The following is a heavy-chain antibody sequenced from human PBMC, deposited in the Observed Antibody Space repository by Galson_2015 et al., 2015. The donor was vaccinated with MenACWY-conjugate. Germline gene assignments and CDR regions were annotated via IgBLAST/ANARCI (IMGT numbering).Heavy chain of an antibody. CDR1: GFTFRDYA. V-gene: IGHV3-23*01. CDR2: ISGSGANT. CDR3: AKTQKLIYFYYGMDV. Sequence: SLRLSCAASGFTFRDYAMTWVRLAPGTGREWISAISGSGANTYYADSVKGRFTISRDNSKDTVYLQLNSLRAEDTAVYYCAKTQKLIYFYYGMDVWGQGTTVTVSS. J-gene: IGHJ6*02. D-gene: IGHD6-6*01.